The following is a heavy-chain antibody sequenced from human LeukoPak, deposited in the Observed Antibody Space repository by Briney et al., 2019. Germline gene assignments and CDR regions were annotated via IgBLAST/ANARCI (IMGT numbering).Heavy chain of an antibody. V-gene: IGHV3-21*01. Sequence: GGSLRLSCAASGLTFSSYSMNWVRQAPGKGLEWVSSISSSSSSYIYYADSVKGRFTISRDNAKSSLYLQMNSLRAEDTAVYYCARWGDTAMVLGAFDIWGQGTMVTVSS. CDR3: ARWGDTAMVLGAFDI. D-gene: IGHD5-18*01. J-gene: IGHJ3*02. CDR1: GLTFSSYS. CDR2: ISSSSSSYI.